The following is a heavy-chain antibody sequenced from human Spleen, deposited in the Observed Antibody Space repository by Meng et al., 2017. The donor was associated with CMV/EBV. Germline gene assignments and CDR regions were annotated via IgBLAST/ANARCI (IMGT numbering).Heavy chain of an antibody. D-gene: IGHD6-13*01. J-gene: IGHJ5*02. Sequence: GGSLRLSCAASGFTFSSYAMHWVRQAPGKGLEWVAVISYDGSNKYYADSVKGRFTISRDNAKNSLYLQMNSLRAEDTAVYYCARDSIAATPAWGQGTLVTVSS. V-gene: IGHV3-30-3*01. CDR1: GFTFSSYA. CDR2: ISYDGSNK. CDR3: ARDSIAATPA.